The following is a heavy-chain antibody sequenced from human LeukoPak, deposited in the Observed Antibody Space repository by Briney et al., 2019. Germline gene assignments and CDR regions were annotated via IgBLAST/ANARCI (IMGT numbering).Heavy chain of an antibody. Sequence: SETLSLTCTVSGGSISSGSYYWSWIRQPAGKGLEWIGRIYTSGSTNYNPSLKSRVTISVDTSKNQFSQKLSSVTAADTAVCYCARLLAAAADYWGQGTLVTVSS. V-gene: IGHV4-61*02. J-gene: IGHJ4*02. CDR2: IYTSGST. CDR1: GGSISSGSYY. CDR3: ARLLAAAADY. D-gene: IGHD6-13*01.